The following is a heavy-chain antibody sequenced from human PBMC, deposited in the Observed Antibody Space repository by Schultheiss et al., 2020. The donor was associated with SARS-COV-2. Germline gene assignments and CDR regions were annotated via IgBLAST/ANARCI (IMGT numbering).Heavy chain of an antibody. V-gene: IGHV4-4*02. CDR3: ARPHPDLLRYYFDY. CDR2: IHHSGSA. Sequence: SQTLSLTCAVSGDSISSESWWTWVRQPPGKGLEWIGEIHHSGSANYHPSLKSRVTISVDKSKNQSSLKLSSVTAADTAVYYCARPHPDLLRYYFDYWGQGILVTVSS. J-gene: IGHJ4*02. CDR1: GDSISSESW.